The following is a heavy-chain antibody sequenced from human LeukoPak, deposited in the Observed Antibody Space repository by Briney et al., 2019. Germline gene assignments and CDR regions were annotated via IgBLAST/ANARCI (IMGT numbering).Heavy chain of an antibody. J-gene: IGHJ4*02. D-gene: IGHD6-13*01. V-gene: IGHV1-46*02. Sequence: ASVKVSCKASGYIFNNYYIHWVRQAPGQGLEWMGILNPSGASTSSAQKFQGRVTMTSDTSTSTVFMWLSSLRSADTAVYYCAREVVVRGPGIASAASGYWGQGTLVTVSS. CDR2: LNPSGAST. CDR1: GYIFNNYY. CDR3: AREVVVRGPGIASAASGY.